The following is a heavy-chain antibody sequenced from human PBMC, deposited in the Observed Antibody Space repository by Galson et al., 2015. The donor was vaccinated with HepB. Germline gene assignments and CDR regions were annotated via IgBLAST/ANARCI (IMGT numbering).Heavy chain of an antibody. Sequence: SLRLSCAASGFTFSSYWMHWVRQAPGKGLVWVSRINSDGSSTSYADSVKGRFTISRDNAKNTLYLQMNSLRAEDTAVYYCARDRGSRWLQFWGDAFDIWGQGTMVTVSS. D-gene: IGHD5-24*01. CDR2: INSDGSST. CDR1: GFTFSSYW. V-gene: IGHV3-74*01. J-gene: IGHJ3*02. CDR3: ARDRGSRWLQFWGDAFDI.